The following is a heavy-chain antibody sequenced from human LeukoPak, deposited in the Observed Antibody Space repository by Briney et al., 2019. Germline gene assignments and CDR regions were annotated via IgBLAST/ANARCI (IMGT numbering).Heavy chain of an antibody. D-gene: IGHD6-13*01. CDR1: GFTFSNFW. J-gene: IGHJ4*02. Sequence: PGGSLRLSCAASGFTFSNFWMSWVRQAPGKGLEWIGSIYYSGSTYYNPSLKSRVTISVDTSKNQFSLKLSSVTAADTAVYYCARHVGRYSSSWYFFDYWGQGTLVTVSS. CDR3: ARHVGRYSSSWYFFDY. V-gene: IGHV4-39*01. CDR2: IYYSGST.